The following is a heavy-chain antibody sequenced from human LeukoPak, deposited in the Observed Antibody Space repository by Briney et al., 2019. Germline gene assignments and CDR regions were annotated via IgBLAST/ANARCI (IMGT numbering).Heavy chain of an antibody. D-gene: IGHD5-24*01. J-gene: IGHJ4*02. Sequence: GGSLRLSCAASGFTFFRHAMSWVRRPPGKGLEWVSAINGRGDSTYYADSVKGRFTISRDNSKNTLYLQMHSLGAEDTAVYYCADLMATTKSDYWGQGTLVTVSS. CDR3: ADLMATTKSDY. V-gene: IGHV3-23*01. CDR2: INGRGDST. CDR1: GFTFFRHA.